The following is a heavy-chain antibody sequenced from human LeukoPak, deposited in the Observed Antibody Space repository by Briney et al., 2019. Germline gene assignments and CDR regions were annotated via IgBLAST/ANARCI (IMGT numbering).Heavy chain of an antibody. V-gene: IGHV1-69*04. CDR3: AREGENYYDSSGYWSGIPWFDP. CDR2: IIPILGIA. CDR1: GGTFSSYA. Sequence: APVKVSCKASGGTFSSYAISWVRQAPGQGLEWMGRIIPILGIANYAQKFQGRVTITADKSTSTAYMELSSLRSEDTAVYYCAREGENYYDSSGYWSGIPWFDPWGQGTLVTVSS. D-gene: IGHD3-22*01. J-gene: IGHJ5*02.